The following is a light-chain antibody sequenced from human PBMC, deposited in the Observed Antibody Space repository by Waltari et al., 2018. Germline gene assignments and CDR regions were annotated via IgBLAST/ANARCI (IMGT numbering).Light chain of an antibody. J-gene: IGKJ3*01. CDR2: DAS. CDR3: HQRSNWPLT. CDR1: QSVTTY. Sequence: EVVLTQSPATLSLSPGDRATLSCRASQSVTTYLAWYQQRRGQAPRLLIYDASARATGIPARFSGSGSGTDFTLTISGLEPEDFAVYYCHQRSNWPLTFGPGTKVDFK. V-gene: IGKV3-11*01.